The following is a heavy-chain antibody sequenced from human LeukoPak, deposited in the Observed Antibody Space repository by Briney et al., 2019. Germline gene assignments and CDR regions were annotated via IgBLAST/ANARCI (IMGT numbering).Heavy chain of an antibody. CDR1: GFTFSGYW. D-gene: IGHD6-13*01. Sequence: GGSLRLSCAASGFTFSGYWMSWVRQTPEKGLEWVANIKQDGYEKYYVDSVKGRFTISRDNAKNSLYLQMNSLRAEDTAVYYCARGMAAVGSGDYWGQGTLVTVSS. CDR2: IKQDGYEK. V-gene: IGHV3-7*01. CDR3: ARGMAAVGSGDY. J-gene: IGHJ4*02.